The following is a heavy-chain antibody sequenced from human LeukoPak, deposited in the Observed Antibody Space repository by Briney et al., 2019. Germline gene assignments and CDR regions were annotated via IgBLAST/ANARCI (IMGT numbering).Heavy chain of an antibody. CDR3: ARDKRITIFGVVSNWFDP. J-gene: IGHJ5*02. Sequence: SETLSLTCAVYGGSFSSYYWSWIRQPPGKGLEWIGEINHSGSTSYKPSLKSRVTISVDTSKNQFSLKLSSVTAADTAVYYCARDKRITIFGVVSNWFDPWGQGTLVTVSS. CDR1: GGSFSSYY. D-gene: IGHD3-3*01. V-gene: IGHV4-34*01. CDR2: INHSGST.